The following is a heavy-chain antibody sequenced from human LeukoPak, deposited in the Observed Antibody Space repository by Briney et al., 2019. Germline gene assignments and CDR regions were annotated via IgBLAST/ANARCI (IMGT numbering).Heavy chain of an antibody. D-gene: IGHD3-22*01. CDR2: ISGSGGST. Sequence: GGSLRLSCAASGFTSSSYAMSWVRQAPGKGLEWVSAISGSGGSTYYADSVKGRFTISRDNSKNTLYLQMNSLRAEDTAVYYCAKGDSSDYQVNDYWGQGTLVTVSS. V-gene: IGHV3-23*01. CDR3: AKGDSSDYQVNDY. CDR1: GFTSSSYA. J-gene: IGHJ4*02.